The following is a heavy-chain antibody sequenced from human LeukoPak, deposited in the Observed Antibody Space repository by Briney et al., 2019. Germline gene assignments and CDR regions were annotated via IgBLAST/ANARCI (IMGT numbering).Heavy chain of an antibody. CDR2: IYYSGST. D-gene: IGHD6-19*01. J-gene: IGHJ4*02. V-gene: IGHV4-59*11. CDR1: GGSISSHY. Sequence: SETLSLTCTVSGGSISSHYWSWIRQPPGKGLEWIGYIYYSGSTNYNPSLKSRVTISVDTSKNQFSLKLSSVTAADTAVYYCARGISSGWSRAVGYWGQGTLVTVSS. CDR3: ARGISSGWSRAVGY.